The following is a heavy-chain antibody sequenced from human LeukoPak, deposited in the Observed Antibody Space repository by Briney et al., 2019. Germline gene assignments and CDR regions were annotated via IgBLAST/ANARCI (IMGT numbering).Heavy chain of an antibody. D-gene: IGHD6-19*01. V-gene: IGHV4-34*01. CDR1: GGSFSGYY. CDR3: ARWGWPGIAVAGNANWFDP. J-gene: IGHJ5*02. CDR2: INHSGST. Sequence: PSETLSLTCAVYGGSFSGYYWSWIRQPPGKGLEWIGEINHSGSTNYNPSLKSRVTISVDTSKNQFSLKLSSVTAADTAVYYCARWGWPGIAVAGNANWFDPWGQGTLVTVSS.